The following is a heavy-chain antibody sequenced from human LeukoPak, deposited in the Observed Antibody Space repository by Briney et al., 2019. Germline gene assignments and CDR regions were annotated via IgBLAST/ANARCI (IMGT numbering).Heavy chain of an antibody. Sequence: SETLSLTCTVTGGSISSSSYYWGWIRQPPGKRLEWIGSIYYSGSTYHNPSLKRRVTISVDTSKNQFSLKLSSVTAADTAVYYCARQSILLAAGATFFDYWGQGTLVTVSS. CDR3: ARQSILLAAGATFFDY. V-gene: IGHV4-39*01. CDR1: GGSISSSSYY. D-gene: IGHD4/OR15-4a*01. CDR2: IYYSGST. J-gene: IGHJ4*02.